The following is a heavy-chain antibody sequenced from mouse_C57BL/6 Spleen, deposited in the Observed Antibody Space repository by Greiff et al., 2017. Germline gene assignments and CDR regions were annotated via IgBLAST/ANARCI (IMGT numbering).Heavy chain of an antibody. D-gene: IGHD1-1*01. CDR3: ARGYYGSGDYAMDY. V-gene: IGHV1-52*01. CDR2: IDPSDSET. CDR1: GYTFTSYW. Sequence: QVQLQQPGAELVRPGSSVKLSCKASGYTFTSYWMHWVKQRPIQGLEWIGNIDPSDSETHYNQKFKDKATLTVDKSSSTAYMQLSSLAAEDSAVYYCARGYYGSGDYAMDYWGQGTSVTVSS. J-gene: IGHJ4*01.